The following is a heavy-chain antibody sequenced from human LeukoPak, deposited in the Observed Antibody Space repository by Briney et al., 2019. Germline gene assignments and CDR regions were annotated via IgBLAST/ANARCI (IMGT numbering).Heavy chain of an antibody. CDR3: AKRSPIAATGTRRLED. Sequence: GGSLRLSCAASGFSFSRCAMSWVRQAPGKGLEWVSTLSGTGSNTYYADSVRGRFTISRDNSKNTLYLQMNSLRAEGTAVYYCAKRSPIAATGTRRLEDWGQGTLVTVSS. CDR2: LSGTGSNT. V-gene: IGHV3-23*01. J-gene: IGHJ4*02. CDR1: GFSFSRCA. D-gene: IGHD6-13*01.